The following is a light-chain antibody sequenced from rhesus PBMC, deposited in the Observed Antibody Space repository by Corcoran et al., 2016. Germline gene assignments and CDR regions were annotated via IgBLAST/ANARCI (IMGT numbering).Light chain of an antibody. CDR2: KAS. V-gene: IGKV1-74*01. CDR1: ENVNNY. J-gene: IGKJ4*01. Sequence: DIQMTQSPSSLSVSVGDRVTITCRASENVNNYLHWYPQKPGKASNLLIYKASTLQTGVPSRFSGSGSVTEYTFTISSLKPENFGTYYCQHAYGTPLTFGEGTKVEIK. CDR3: QHAYGTPLT.